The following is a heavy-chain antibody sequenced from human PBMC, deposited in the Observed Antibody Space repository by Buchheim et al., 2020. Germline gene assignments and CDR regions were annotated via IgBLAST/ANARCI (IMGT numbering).Heavy chain of an antibody. CDR3: ARRVRDSSGYNFDF. CDR1: GYSFTGAY. Sequence: EVQLVQSGAEVKRPGESLRIPCQGSGYSFTGAYIAWVRQMPGKGLEWMGLIYPGDSYTKYSPSFEGLVSMSVDKPLRTAYLQWRSLRTSDTAIYYCARRVRDSSGYNFDFWGQGTL. D-gene: IGHD5-24*01. J-gene: IGHJ4*02. V-gene: IGHV5-51*01. CDR2: IYPGDSYT.